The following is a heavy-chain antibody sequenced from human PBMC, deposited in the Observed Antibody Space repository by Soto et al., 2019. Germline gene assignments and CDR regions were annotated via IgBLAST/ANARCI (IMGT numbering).Heavy chain of an antibody. D-gene: IGHD5-18*01. V-gene: IGHV4-34*01. J-gene: IGHJ4*02. CDR1: GGSFSGYY. CDR3: ARGPRGYAICALDY. CDR2: INHSGST. Sequence: LSLTCAVYGGSFSGYYWSWIRQPPGKGLEWIGEINHSGSTNYNPSLKSRVTISVDTSKNQFSLKLSSVTAADTAVYYCARGPRGYAICALDYWGQGTLVTVSS.